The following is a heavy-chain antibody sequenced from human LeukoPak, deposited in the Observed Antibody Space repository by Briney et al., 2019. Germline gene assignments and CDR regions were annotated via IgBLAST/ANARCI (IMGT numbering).Heavy chain of an antibody. CDR2: IKQDGSEK. CDR3: ARVPYSSSSPIDY. D-gene: IGHD6-6*01. CDR1: GFTFSSYW. J-gene: IGHJ4*02. Sequence: GGSLRLSCAASGFTFSSYWMSWVRQAPGKGLEWVANIKQDGSEKYYVDSVKGRFTISRDNAKNSLYLQMNSLRAEDTAVYYCARVPYSSSSPIDYWGQGTLVTVSS. V-gene: IGHV3-7*01.